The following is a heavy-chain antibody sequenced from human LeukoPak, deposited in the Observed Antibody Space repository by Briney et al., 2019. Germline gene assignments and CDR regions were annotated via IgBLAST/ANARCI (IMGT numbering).Heavy chain of an antibody. V-gene: IGHV1-2*02. J-gene: IGHJ4*02. Sequence: ASVKVSCTASGYTFTSYYMHWVRQAPGQGLEWMGWINPNSGGTNYAQKFQGRVTMTRDTSISTAYMELSRLRSDDTAVYYCARVQPLPRFEDYWGQGTLVTVSS. CDR3: ARVQPLPRFEDY. CDR1: GYTFTSYY. D-gene: IGHD2-2*01. CDR2: INPNSGGT.